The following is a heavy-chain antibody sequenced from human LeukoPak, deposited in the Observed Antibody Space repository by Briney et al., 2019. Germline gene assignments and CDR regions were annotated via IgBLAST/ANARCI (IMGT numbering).Heavy chain of an antibody. D-gene: IGHD2-2*01. Sequence: ASVKVSCKASGYTFTSYYMHWVRQAPGQGLEWMGIINPSGGSTSYAQKFQGRVTMTRDPSTSTVYMELSSLRSEDTAVYYCARDGCSSTSCYVSWFDPWGQGTLVTVSS. V-gene: IGHV1-46*01. CDR1: GYTFTSYY. CDR2: INPSGGST. J-gene: IGHJ5*02. CDR3: ARDGCSSTSCYVSWFDP.